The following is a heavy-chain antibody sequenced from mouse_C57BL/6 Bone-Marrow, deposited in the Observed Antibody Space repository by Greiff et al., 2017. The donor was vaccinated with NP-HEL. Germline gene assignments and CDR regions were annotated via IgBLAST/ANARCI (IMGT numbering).Heavy chain of an antibody. CDR3: ARDDYDGYAMYY. CDR1: GFTFSDYG. V-gene: IGHV5-17*01. J-gene: IGHJ4*01. Sequence: EVRLVESGGGLVKPGGSLKLSCAASGFTFSDYGMHWVRQAPEKGLEWVAYISSGSSTIYYADTVKGGFTISRDNAKNTLFLQMTSLRSEDTAMYYCARDDYDGYAMYYWGQGTSVTVSS. D-gene: IGHD2-4*01. CDR2: ISSGSSTI.